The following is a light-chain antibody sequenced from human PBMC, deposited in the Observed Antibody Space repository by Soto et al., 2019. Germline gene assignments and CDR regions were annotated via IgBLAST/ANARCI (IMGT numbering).Light chain of an antibody. J-gene: IGLJ3*02. CDR2: EVS. CDR1: SSDVGSYNL. Sequence: QSVLTQPASVSGSPGQSITISCTGTSSDVGSYNLVSWYQQHPGKAPKLMIYEVSKRPSGVSNRFSGSKSGNTASLTISGLQAEDEAHYYCCSYAGSSTLVFGGGTKLTVL. V-gene: IGLV2-23*02. CDR3: CSYAGSSTLV.